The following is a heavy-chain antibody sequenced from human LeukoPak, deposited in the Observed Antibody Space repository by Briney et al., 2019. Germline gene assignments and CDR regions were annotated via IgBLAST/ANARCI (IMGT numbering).Heavy chain of an antibody. D-gene: IGHD5-18*01. CDR2: ISFDGSNT. V-gene: IGHV3-30*04. CDR1: KFTFGSYA. J-gene: IGHJ4*02. Sequence: GGSLRLSCAASKFTFGSYAMHWVRQAPGKGLEWVAAISFDGSNTFYADSVKGRFTISRDNAKNSLYLQMNSLRAEDTAVYYCARGLRGYSYGYDYWGQGTLVTVSS. CDR3: ARGLRGYSYGYDY.